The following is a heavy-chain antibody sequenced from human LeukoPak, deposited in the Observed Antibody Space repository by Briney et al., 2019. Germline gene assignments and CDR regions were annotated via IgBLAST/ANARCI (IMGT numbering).Heavy chain of an antibody. Sequence: KPGGSLRLSCAASGFTFSSYSMNWVRQAPGKGLEWVSSISSSSSYIYYADSVKGRFTISRDNAKNSLYLQMNSLRAEDTAVYYCARGGYGGYVIGAFDIWGQGTMVTVSS. CDR1: GFTFSSYS. CDR3: ARGGYGGYVIGAFDI. V-gene: IGHV3-21*01. D-gene: IGHD5-12*01. CDR2: ISSSSSYI. J-gene: IGHJ3*02.